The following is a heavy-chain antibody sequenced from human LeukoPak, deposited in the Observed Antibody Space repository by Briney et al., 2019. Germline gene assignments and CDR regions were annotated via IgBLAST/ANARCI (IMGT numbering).Heavy chain of an antibody. D-gene: IGHD3-10*01. V-gene: IGHV3-23*01. Sequence: TGGSLRLSCAASGFTFSSYAMSWVRQAPGKGLEWVSAISGSGGSTYYADSVKGRFTISRDNSKNTLYLQMNSLRAEDTAVYYCAKDQGSGSYPPDYFDYWGQGTLVTVSS. CDR1: GFTFSSYA. CDR2: ISGSGGST. CDR3: AKDQGSGSYPPDYFDY. J-gene: IGHJ4*02.